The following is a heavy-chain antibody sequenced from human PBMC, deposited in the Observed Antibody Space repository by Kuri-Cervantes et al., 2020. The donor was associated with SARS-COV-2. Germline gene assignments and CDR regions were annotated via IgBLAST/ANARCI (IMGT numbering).Heavy chain of an antibody. CDR1: ETTFPNYD. J-gene: IGHJ4*02. Sequence: ASVKVSCKAPETTFPNYDINWVRQATGQGLEWMGMVKTNSGNTLYAQIFQDRVTMTRDTSTSTAYMELSSLTSDDTAIYYCYCAPKEGFDSWGQGTLVTVSS. CDR2: VKTNSGNT. CDR3: YCAPKEGFDS. V-gene: IGHV1-8*01. D-gene: IGHD2-21*01.